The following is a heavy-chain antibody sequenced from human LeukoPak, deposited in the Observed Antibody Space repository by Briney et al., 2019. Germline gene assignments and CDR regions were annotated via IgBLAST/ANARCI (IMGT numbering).Heavy chain of an antibody. J-gene: IGHJ4*02. D-gene: IGHD3-16*01. V-gene: IGHV3-15*01. CDR3: TTESYDT. Sequence: PGGSLRLSCAASGFTFSNVWISWVRQAPGKGLEWVGRIISKTDGGTTDYASPVKGRFTISRDDSKNTLYLQMNSLKTEDTAVYYCTTESYDTWGQGTLVTVSS. CDR2: IISKTDGGTT. CDR1: GFTFSNVW.